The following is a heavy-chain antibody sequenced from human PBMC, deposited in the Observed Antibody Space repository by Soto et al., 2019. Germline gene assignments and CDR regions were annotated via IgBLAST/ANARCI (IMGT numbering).Heavy chain of an antibody. V-gene: IGHV4-39*01. CDR3: ARTYYYGSGTSNWFDP. Sequence: SETLSLTCTVFGGSISSISYSWGWIRQPQGKGLEWIGSIYYSGSTYYNPSLKSRVTISVDTSKNQFSLKLSSVTAADTAVYYCARTYYYGSGTSNWFDPWGQGTLVTVSS. CDR2: IYYSGST. D-gene: IGHD3-10*01. CDR1: GGSISSISYS. J-gene: IGHJ5*02.